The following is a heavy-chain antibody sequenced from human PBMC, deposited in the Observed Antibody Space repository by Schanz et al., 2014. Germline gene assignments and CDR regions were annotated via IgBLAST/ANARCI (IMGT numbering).Heavy chain of an antibody. Sequence: QVQLVQSAPEVKKPGASVKVSCKASGYTFTSYYMHWVRQAPGQGPELMGWINAHTGNTQYAQKFQGRVNMTRDTVTTTVHLELTRLRTDDTAIYYCARVHIATYHYNSPGAFDIWGQGTRVTVSS. D-gene: IGHD3-10*01. CDR3: ARVHIATYHYNSPGAFDI. CDR1: GYTFTSYY. V-gene: IGHV1-18*04. CDR2: INAHTGNT. J-gene: IGHJ3*02.